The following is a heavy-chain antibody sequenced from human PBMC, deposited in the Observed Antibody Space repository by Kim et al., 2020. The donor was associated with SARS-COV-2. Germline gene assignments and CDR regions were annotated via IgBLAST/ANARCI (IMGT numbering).Heavy chain of an antibody. CDR1: GFTFGDFA. CDR3: AKDLFSSSFRAFHI. J-gene: IGHJ3*02. V-gene: IGHV3-9*01. CDR2: LSWNSGVI. D-gene: IGHD6-6*01. Sequence: GGSLRLSCAASGFTFGDFAMHWVRQVPGKGLEWVSVLSWNSGVIGYADSVKGRFTISRHNAENSLYLQMNSLRAEDTAFYYCAKDLFSSSFRAFHIWGQGTMVTGSS.